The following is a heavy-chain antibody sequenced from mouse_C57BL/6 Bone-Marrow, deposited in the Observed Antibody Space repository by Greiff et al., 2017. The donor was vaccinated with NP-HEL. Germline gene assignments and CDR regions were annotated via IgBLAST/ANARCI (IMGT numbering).Heavy chain of an antibody. V-gene: IGHV5-16*01. CDR2: INYDGSST. CDR1: GFTFSDYY. CDR3: ARGGATFAY. Sequence: EVKLMESEGGLVQPGSSMKLSCTASGFTFSDYYMAWVRQVPEKGLEWVANINYDGSSTYYLDSLKSRFIISRDNAKNILYLQISSLKSEDTATYYCARGGATFAYWGQGTLVTVSA. J-gene: IGHJ3*01. D-gene: IGHD3-1*01.